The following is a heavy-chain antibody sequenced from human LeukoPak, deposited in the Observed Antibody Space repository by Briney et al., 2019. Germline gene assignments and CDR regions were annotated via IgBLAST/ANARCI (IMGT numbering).Heavy chain of an antibody. Sequence: ASVKVSCKASGYTLITHYMHWVRQAPGQGLEWMGIINPSGGGTSYAQKFQGRVTMTRDTSTNTVHMELSSLRSEDTAVYYCARALAVVGTDYFDYWGQGTLVTVSS. D-gene: IGHD6-19*01. V-gene: IGHV1-46*01. J-gene: IGHJ4*02. CDR1: GYTLITHY. CDR2: INPSGGGT. CDR3: ARALAVVGTDYFDY.